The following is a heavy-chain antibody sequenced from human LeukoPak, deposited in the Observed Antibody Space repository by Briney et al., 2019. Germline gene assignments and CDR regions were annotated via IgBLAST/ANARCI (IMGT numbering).Heavy chain of an antibody. Sequence: SVKVSCKASGGTFSSYAISWVRQAPGQGLEWMGGIIPIFATANYAQKFQGRVTIIADESTSTAYMELSSLRSEDTAVYYCARAPGRYSDWFDPWGQGTLVTVSS. D-gene: IGHD1-26*01. CDR2: IIPIFATA. CDR3: ARAPGRYSDWFDP. CDR1: GGTFSSYA. V-gene: IGHV1-69*13. J-gene: IGHJ5*02.